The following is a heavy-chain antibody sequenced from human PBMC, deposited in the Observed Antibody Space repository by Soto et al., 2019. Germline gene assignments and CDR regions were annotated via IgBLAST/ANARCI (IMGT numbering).Heavy chain of an antibody. Sequence: GRSLRLSCAASGFTFSRYAMNWVLQAPGRRLQWISGISVSGDNTSYVESVRGRFNAYRDNSKHTLYLQMNILRAEDTALYYCAKDGKMRTKVWFPAGYGMDVWGQGTTVTVSS. J-gene: IGHJ6*02. CDR1: GFTFSRYA. CDR2: ISVSGDNT. D-gene: IGHD3-10*01. V-gene: IGHV3-23*01. CDR3: AKDGKMRTKVWFPAGYGMDV.